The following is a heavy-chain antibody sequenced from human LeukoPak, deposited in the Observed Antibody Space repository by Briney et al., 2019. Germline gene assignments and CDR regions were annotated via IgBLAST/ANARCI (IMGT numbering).Heavy chain of an antibody. D-gene: IGHD6-13*01. CDR1: GYTFTGYY. CDR3: ARSKGIANPSDY. Sequence: ASVKVSCKASGYTFTGYYMHWVRQAPGQGLEWMGWINPNSGGTNYAQKFQGWVTMTRDASISTAYMELSRLRSDDTAVYYCARSKGIANPSDYWGQGTLVTVSS. CDR2: INPNSGGT. J-gene: IGHJ4*02. V-gene: IGHV1-2*04.